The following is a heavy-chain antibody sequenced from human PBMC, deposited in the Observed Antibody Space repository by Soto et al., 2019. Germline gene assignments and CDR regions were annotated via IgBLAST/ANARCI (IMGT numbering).Heavy chain of an antibody. Sequence: QVQLVQSGAEVKKPGSSVKVSCKASGGTFSSYAISWVRQAPGQGLEWMGGIIPIFDTANYAQKFQGRVTITADESTSTADMELSSLRSEDKAVYYCARCLTWAIDCDYWGQGTLVIVSS. CDR1: GGTFSSYA. V-gene: IGHV1-69*01. CDR2: IIPIFDTA. D-gene: IGHD1-26*01. J-gene: IGHJ4*02. CDR3: ARCLTWAIDCDY.